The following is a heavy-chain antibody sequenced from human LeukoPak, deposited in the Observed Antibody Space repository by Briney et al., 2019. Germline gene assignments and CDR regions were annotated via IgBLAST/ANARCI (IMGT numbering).Heavy chain of an antibody. Sequence: GASVKVSCTASGYTFTGYSMHWVRQAPGQGLEWMGRIIPNSGGSNFAQNIQGRVTMTRNTSMSTTYMELSSLRSDDTAVYYCARGSYSGYDIDYWGQGTLVTVSS. CDR1: GYTFTGYS. D-gene: IGHD5-12*01. J-gene: IGHJ4*02. CDR2: IIPNSGGS. CDR3: ARGSYSGYDIDY. V-gene: IGHV1-2*06.